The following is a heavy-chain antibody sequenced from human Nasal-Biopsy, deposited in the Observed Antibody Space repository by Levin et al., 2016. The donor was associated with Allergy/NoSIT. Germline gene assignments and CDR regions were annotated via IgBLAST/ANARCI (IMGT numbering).Heavy chain of an antibody. J-gene: IGHJ4*02. Sequence: GESLKISCAVSGFTFSSYAMDWVRQPPGKGLQWVSSITAGSSFINYADSVKGRFTISRDNAKKSLYLQMNSLRPEDTAVYYCARVQLAEMGGYYIDSWGQGTLITVSS. V-gene: IGHV3-21*01. CDR3: ARVQLAEMGGYYIDS. D-gene: IGHD6-13*01. CDR2: ITAGSSFI. CDR1: GFTFSSYA.